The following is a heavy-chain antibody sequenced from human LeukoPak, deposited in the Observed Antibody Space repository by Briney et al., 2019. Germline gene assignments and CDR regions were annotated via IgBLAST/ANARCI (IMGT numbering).Heavy chain of an antibody. D-gene: IGHD2-2*01. CDR1: GYTFTGYY. J-gene: IGHJ4*02. V-gene: IGHV1-2*02. CDR3: ARSGVVPAAIGDY. CDR2: INPNSGGT. Sequence: ASVEVSCKASGYTFTGYYMHWVRQAPGQGLEWMGWINPNSGGTNYAQKFQGRITMTRDTSISTAYMELSRLRSDDTAVYYCARSGVVPAAIGDYWGQGTLVTVSS.